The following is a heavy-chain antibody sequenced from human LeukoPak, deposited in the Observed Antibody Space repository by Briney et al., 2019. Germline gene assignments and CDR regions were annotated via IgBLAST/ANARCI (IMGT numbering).Heavy chain of an antibody. D-gene: IGHD6-19*01. CDR1: GYTFTGYY. J-gene: IGHJ4*02. Sequence: ASVKVSCKASGYTFTGYYMHWVRQAPGQGLEWMGWINPNSGGTNYAQKFRGRVTMTRDTSISTAYMELSRLRSDDTAVYYCARNRSGAVAGTPTFDYWGQGTLVTVSS. CDR2: INPNSGGT. CDR3: ARNRSGAVAGTPTFDY. V-gene: IGHV1-2*02.